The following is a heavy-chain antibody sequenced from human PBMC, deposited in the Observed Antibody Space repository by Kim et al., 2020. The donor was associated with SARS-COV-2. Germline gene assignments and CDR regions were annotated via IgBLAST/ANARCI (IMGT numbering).Heavy chain of an antibody. CDR3: ARELEEAGYSYGSYYYYGMDV. Sequence: GGSLRLSCAASGFTVSSNYMSWVRQAPGKGLEWVSVIYSGGSPYYADSVKGRFTISRDNSKNTLYLQMNSLRAEDTAVYYCARELEEAGYSYGSYYYYGMDVWGQGTTVTVSS. J-gene: IGHJ6*02. CDR1: GFTVSSNY. D-gene: IGHD5-18*01. CDR2: IYSGGSP. V-gene: IGHV3-66*01.